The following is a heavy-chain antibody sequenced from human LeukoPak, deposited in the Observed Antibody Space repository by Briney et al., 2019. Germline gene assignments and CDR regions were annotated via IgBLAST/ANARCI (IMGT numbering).Heavy chain of an antibody. J-gene: IGHJ6*02. CDR2: IYHSGDT. V-gene: IGHV4-30-2*06. Sequence: SETLSLTCGVSGGFIRSSGYSWSWIRQSPGMGLEWIGDIYHSGDTYYNPSLKNRLTISVDRLKNQFSLRLTSVTAADTAVYYCVRGSSVTMVRGVIVTYGLDVWGQGTTVTVSS. D-gene: IGHD3-10*01. CDR1: GGFIRSSGYS. CDR3: VRGSSVTMVRGVIVTYGLDV.